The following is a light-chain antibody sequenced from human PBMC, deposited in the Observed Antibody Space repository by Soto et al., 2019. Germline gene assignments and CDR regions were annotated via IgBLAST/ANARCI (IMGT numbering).Light chain of an antibody. CDR3: QQYGSSLRT. V-gene: IGKV3-15*01. J-gene: IGKJ1*01. CDR1: QSVSSN. Sequence: EIVMTQSPATLSVSPGERATLSCRASQSVSSNLAWYQQKPGQAPRLLIYGASTRATGIPARFSGSGSGTDFTLTISRLEPEDFAVYYCQQYGSSLRTFGQGTKVDI. CDR2: GAS.